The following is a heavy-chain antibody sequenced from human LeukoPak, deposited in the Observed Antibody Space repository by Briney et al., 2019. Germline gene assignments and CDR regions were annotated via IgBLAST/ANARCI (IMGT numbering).Heavy chain of an antibody. Sequence: GGSLRLSCAGSGWTFSDYFMSWLRQAPGKGLEYVPYISSGGSTIYYADSVKGRFTISRHNAKNSLYLQLNSLRAEDTAVYYCARVPREPDSGNTTPMDVWGQGTTVTVSS. CDR3: ARVPREPDSGNTTPMDV. CDR2: ISSGGSTI. CDR1: GWTFSDYF. D-gene: IGHD1-1*01. J-gene: IGHJ6*02. V-gene: IGHV3-11*01.